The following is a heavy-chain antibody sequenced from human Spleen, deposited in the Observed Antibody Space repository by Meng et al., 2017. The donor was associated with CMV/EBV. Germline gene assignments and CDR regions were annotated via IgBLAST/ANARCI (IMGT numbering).Heavy chain of an antibody. D-gene: IGHD6-13*01. Sequence: GGSLRLSCAASGFTFSSYGMHWVRQAPGKGLEWVAFIRYDGSNKYYADSVKGRFTISRDNSKNTLYLQMNSLRAEDTAFYYCAKDRAAAGNPGDYWGQGTLVTVSS. V-gene: IGHV3-30*02. CDR1: GFTFSSYG. CDR2: IRYDGSNK. CDR3: AKDRAAAGNPGDY. J-gene: IGHJ4*02.